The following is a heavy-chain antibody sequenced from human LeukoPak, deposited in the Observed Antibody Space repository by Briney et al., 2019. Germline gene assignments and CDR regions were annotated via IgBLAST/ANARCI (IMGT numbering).Heavy chain of an antibody. Sequence: GGSLRLSCAAPGFTFSSYSMNWVRQAPGKGLEWVSSISSSSSYIYYADSVKGRFTISRDNAKNSLYLQMNSLRAEDTAVYYCARGVVATISNFDYWGQGTLVTVSS. CDR1: GFTFSSYS. J-gene: IGHJ4*02. V-gene: IGHV3-21*01. D-gene: IGHD5-12*01. CDR3: ARGVVATISNFDY. CDR2: ISSSSSYI.